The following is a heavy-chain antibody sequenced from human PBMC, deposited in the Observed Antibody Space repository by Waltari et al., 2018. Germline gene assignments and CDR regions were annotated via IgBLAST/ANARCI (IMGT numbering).Heavy chain of an antibody. D-gene: IGHD4-17*01. Sequence: VQLVQSGAEVKKPGESLKISCKGSGYTFTRYYMHWVRQAPGQGLEWMGRINPSGGSTSYAQKVQGRVTMTRDTSTSTVYMELSSLRSEDTAVYFCASSTTVTTNWYFDLWGRGTLVTVSS. CDR3: ASSTTVTTNWYFDL. V-gene: IGHV1-46*01. CDR2: INPSGGST. CDR1: GYTFTRYY. J-gene: IGHJ2*01.